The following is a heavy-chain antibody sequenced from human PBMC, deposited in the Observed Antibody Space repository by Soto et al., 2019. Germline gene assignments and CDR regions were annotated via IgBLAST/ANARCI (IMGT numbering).Heavy chain of an antibody. V-gene: IGHV1-69*06. D-gene: IGHD3-3*01. CDR3: ASTIFGVVLHYYYGMDV. Sequence: QVQLVQSGAEVKKPGSSVKVSCKASGGTFSSYAISWVRQAPGQGLEWMGGIIPIFVTANYAQKFQGRVTITADKSTSTAYMELSSLRSEDTAVYYCASTIFGVVLHYYYGMDVWGQGTTVTVSS. J-gene: IGHJ6*02. CDR1: GGTFSSYA. CDR2: IIPIFVTA.